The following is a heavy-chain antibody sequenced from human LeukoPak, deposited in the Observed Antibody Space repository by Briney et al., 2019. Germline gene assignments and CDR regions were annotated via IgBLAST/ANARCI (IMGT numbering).Heavy chain of an antibody. CDR3: ARGLPGLPSARRLFDLNLRAFDY. Sequence: SETLSLTCAVYGGSFSGYYWSWLRQPPGKGLEWIGVINHSGSTNYNPSSKSRVTISVDTSENQFSLKLSSVTAADTAVYYGARGLPGLPSARRLFDLNLRAFDYWGQGTLVTVSS. J-gene: IGHJ4*02. V-gene: IGHV4-34*01. D-gene: IGHD2-15*01. CDR2: INHSGST. CDR1: GGSFSGYY.